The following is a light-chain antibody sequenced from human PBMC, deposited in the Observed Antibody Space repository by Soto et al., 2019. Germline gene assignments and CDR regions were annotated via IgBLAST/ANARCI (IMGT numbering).Light chain of an antibody. CDR2: AAS. CDR1: QRISSY. CDR3: QQLNSYPLT. Sequence: DIQMTQSPSSLSASVGDRVTITCRASQRISSYLNWYQQKPGKAPKLLIYAASTLQSGVPSRFSGSGSGIDFTLTISSLQLEDFATYYCQQLNSYPLTFGGGTKVDIK. J-gene: IGKJ4*01. V-gene: IGKV1-9*01.